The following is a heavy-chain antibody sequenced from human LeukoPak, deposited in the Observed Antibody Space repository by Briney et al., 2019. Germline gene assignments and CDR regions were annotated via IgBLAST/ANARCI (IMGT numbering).Heavy chain of an antibody. D-gene: IGHD3-22*01. V-gene: IGHV3-30*18. Sequence: GGSLRLSCAASGFTFSSYGMHWVRQAPGKGLEWVAVISYDGSNKYYADSVKGRFTISRDNSKNTLYLQMNSLRAEDTAVYYCAKDRRAYYCDSSGFDYWGQGTLVTVSS. CDR3: AKDRRAYYCDSSGFDY. J-gene: IGHJ4*02. CDR2: ISYDGSNK. CDR1: GFTFSSYG.